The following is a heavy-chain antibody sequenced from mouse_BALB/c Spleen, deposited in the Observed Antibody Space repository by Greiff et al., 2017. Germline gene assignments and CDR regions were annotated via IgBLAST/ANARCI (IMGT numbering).Heavy chain of an antibody. Sequence: EVKLMESGPGLVKPSQSLSLTCTVTGYSITSDYAWNWIRQFPGNKLEWMGYISYSGSTSYNPSLKSRISITRDTSKNQFFLQLNSVTTEDTATYYCAREGYGNYVWFAYWGQGTLVTVSA. CDR3: AREGYGNYVWFAY. CDR2: ISYSGST. J-gene: IGHJ3*01. D-gene: IGHD2-1*01. V-gene: IGHV3-2*02. CDR1: GYSITSDYA.